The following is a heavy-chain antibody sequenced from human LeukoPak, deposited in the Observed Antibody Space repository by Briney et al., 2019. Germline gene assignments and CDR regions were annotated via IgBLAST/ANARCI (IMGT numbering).Heavy chain of an antibody. D-gene: IGHD1-1*01. J-gene: IGHJ3*02. Sequence: GGSLRLSCAASGFTFSSYWTSWVRQAPGKGLEWVANIKQDGSEKYYVDSVKGRFTISRDNAKNSLYLQMNSLRAEDTAVYYCARSPRYNWNDVSAFDIWGQGTMVTVSS. CDR3: ARSPRYNWNDVSAFDI. CDR2: IKQDGSEK. V-gene: IGHV3-7*01. CDR1: GFTFSSYW.